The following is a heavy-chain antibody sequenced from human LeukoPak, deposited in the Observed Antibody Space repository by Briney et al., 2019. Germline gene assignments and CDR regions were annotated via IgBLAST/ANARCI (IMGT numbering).Heavy chain of an antibody. J-gene: IGHJ5*02. V-gene: IGHV3-48*01. CDR2: IRSSSET. Sequence: GGSLRLSCAASGFTFSSYSMNWVRQAPGKGLVWVSHIRSSSETFYADSVKGRFTISRDNARNSPYLQMNNLRGEDTAIYYCARDAGNSGYGCDLWGQGTLVTVSS. CDR3: ARDAGNSGYGCDL. D-gene: IGHD5-12*01. CDR1: GFTFSSYS.